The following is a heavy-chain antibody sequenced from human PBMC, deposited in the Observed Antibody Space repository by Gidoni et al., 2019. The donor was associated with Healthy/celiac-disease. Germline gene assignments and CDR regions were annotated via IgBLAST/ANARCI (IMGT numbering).Heavy chain of an antibody. J-gene: IGHJ6*02. V-gene: IGHV3-74*01. CDR3: ARVWMDDFWSGYAYGMDV. D-gene: IGHD3-3*01. CDR2: VNGDGSRT. Sequence: ELQLLESGGRLVPPGGSLRLSCAASGFTSSSYWMHWVRQVPGQGLVGVSRVNGDGSRTSYADSVKGRFTIFRDNAKNTLYLQMNSLRAEDTAVYYCARVWMDDFWSGYAYGMDVWGQGTTVTVSS. CDR1: GFTSSSYW.